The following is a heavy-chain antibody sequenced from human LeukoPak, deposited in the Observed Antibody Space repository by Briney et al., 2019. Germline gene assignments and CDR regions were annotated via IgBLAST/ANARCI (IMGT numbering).Heavy chain of an antibody. Sequence: GGSLRLSCVPSGITFSNSALSWVRQAPGRGLEWVSTITKSGDQTYYADSVKGLFTISRDISKNTLYLQMNSLRAEDTAVYHCVKSAGKDGYRDVFDIWGQETVVTVSS. CDR3: VKSAGKDGYRDVFDI. CDR2: ITKSGDQT. V-gene: IGHV3-23*01. J-gene: IGHJ3*02. CDR1: GITFSNSA. D-gene: IGHD5-24*01.